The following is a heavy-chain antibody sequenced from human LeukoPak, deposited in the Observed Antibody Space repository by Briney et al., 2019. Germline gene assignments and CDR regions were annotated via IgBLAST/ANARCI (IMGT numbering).Heavy chain of an antibody. J-gene: IGHJ4*02. CDR2: ISSGGSTM. D-gene: IGHD6-6*01. CDR3: ARREYSSSSVDY. V-gene: IGHV3-11*04. CDR1: GFTFSDYY. Sequence: PGGSLRLSCAASGFTFSDYYMSWIRQAPGKGLEWVSYISSGGSTMYYVDSVKGRFTISRDNAKNSLYLQMNSLRAEDTAVYYCARREYSSSSVDYWGQGTLVTASS.